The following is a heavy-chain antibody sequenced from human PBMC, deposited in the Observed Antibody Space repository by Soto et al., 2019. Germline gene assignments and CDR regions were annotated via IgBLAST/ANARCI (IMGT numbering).Heavy chain of an antibody. J-gene: IGHJ6*02. CDR1: GYTFSSHA. CDR2: INGGNGIT. CDR3: ARATYHSGGVPSNAMDV. V-gene: IGHV1-3*01. D-gene: IGHD3-10*01. Sequence: QVHLVQSGAEVKKPGASVKVSCKAFGYTFSSHAIHWVRQAPGQRPEWMGWINGGNGITRYAQNFQDRVTLTRDTYASPTDMELSSLKSEDTAVYDGARATYHSGGVPSNAMDVWGQGTTVTVSS.